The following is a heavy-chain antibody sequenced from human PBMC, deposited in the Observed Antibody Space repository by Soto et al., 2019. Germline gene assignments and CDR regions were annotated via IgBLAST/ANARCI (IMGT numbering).Heavy chain of an antibody. CDR2: IYHSGST. Sequence: QVQLQESGPGLVKPSGTLSLTCAVSSGSISSSNWWSWVRQPPGKGLEWIGEIYHSGSTNYKPSLKSRVTISVDKSKNQFSLKLSSVTAADTAVYYCAGVAGVVTAGGYFDYWGQGTLVTVSS. V-gene: IGHV4-4*02. CDR1: SGSISSSNW. CDR3: AGVAGVVTAGGYFDY. D-gene: IGHD6-13*01. J-gene: IGHJ4*02.